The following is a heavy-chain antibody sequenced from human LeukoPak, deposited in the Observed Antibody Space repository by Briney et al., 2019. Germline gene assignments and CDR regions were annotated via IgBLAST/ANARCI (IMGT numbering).Heavy chain of an antibody. CDR3: ARGSSNYDFWSGYYPAPFCYYYYGMDV. D-gene: IGHD3-3*01. CDR2: IYSGGST. J-gene: IGHJ6*02. V-gene: IGHV3-53*01. CDR1: GVTVSSDY. Sequence: GGSLRLSCAASGVTVSSDYMSWVRHAPGKGLEWVSVIYSGGSTYYADYVKGRFTISRDNSQDTLYLQMNSLGAEDTAMYYCARGSSNYDFWSGYYPAPFCYYYYGMDVWRQGTTVTVSS.